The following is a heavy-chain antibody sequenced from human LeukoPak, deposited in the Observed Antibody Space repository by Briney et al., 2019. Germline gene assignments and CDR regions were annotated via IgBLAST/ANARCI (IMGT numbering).Heavy chain of an antibody. Sequence: GASVKVSCKVSGYTLTELSMHWVRQAPGKGLEWMGGFDPEDGETIYAQKFQGRVTMTEDTSTDTAYMELSSLRSEDTAVYYCATASSLPGQWLVQLGFDYWGQGTLVTVSS. V-gene: IGHV1-24*01. CDR1: GYTLTELS. CDR3: ATASSLPGQWLVQLGFDY. J-gene: IGHJ4*02. CDR2: FDPEDGET. D-gene: IGHD6-19*01.